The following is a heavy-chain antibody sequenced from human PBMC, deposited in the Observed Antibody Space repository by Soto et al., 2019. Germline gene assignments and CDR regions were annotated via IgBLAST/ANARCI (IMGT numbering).Heavy chain of an antibody. J-gene: IGHJ6*03. V-gene: IGHV4-31*03. CDR2: IYYSGST. CDR1: GGSISSGGYY. D-gene: IGHD3-16*01. Sequence: QVQLQESGPGLVKPSQTLSLTCTVSGGSISSGGYYWSWIRQHPGKGLEWIGYIYYSGSTYYNPSLKGRVTISVDTSKNQFSLKLSSVTAADTAVYYCAREYGWGSSHYMDVWGKGTTVTVSS. CDR3: AREYGWGSSHYMDV.